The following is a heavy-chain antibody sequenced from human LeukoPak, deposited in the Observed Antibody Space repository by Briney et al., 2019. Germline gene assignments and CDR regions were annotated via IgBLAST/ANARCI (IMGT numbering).Heavy chain of an antibody. J-gene: IGHJ3*02. CDR2: VYHSGST. CDR3: ARQAGSREAFDI. CDR1: GYFISSGYY. D-gene: IGHD2-15*01. Sequence: PSETLSLTCTVSGYFISSGYYWGWIRQSPGKGLEWIGSVYHSGSTYYNPSLKSRVTISVDTSKNQFSLKLSSVTAADTAVYYCARQAGSREAFDIWGQGTMVTVSS. V-gene: IGHV4-38-2*02.